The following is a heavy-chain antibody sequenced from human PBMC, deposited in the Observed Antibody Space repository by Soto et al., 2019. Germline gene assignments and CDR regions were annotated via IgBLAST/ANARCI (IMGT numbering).Heavy chain of an antibody. V-gene: IGHV2-5*01. J-gene: IGHJ5*01. CDR2: MYWHDDK. CDR1: WFSHTKTGNT. D-gene: IGHD3-9*01. Sequence: RPKPVNPAQTLRIACTSSWFSHTKTGNTVGWIRQPPGKALEWLALMYWHDDKRYNPSLRNRLTIAKDTSKNRVVLTLANVGPVDTATYFCAHSHFAILTGAFDSWGRAPLVT. CDR3: AHSHFAILTGAFDS.